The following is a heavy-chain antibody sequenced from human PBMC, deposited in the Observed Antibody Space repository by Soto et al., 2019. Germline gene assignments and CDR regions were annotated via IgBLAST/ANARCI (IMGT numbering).Heavy chain of an antibody. Sequence: SVKVSCKASGGTFGSYAIRWVRQAPGQGLEWMGEIIPIFGTANYAQKFQGRVTITADESTSTAYMELSSLRSEGTAVYYCARDRGPSSGYYPYWFDPWGQGTLVTVSS. CDR2: IIPIFGTA. CDR3: ARDRGPSSGYYPYWFDP. D-gene: IGHD3-22*01. V-gene: IGHV1-69*13. J-gene: IGHJ5*02. CDR1: GGTFGSYA.